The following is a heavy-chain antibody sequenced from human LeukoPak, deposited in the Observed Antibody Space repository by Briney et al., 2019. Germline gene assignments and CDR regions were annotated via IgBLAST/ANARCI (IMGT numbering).Heavy chain of an antibody. J-gene: IGHJ3*02. CDR3: ARGPVCSSTSCYAGDAFDI. D-gene: IGHD2-2*01. V-gene: IGHV1-46*01. Sequence: APVKVSCKASGYTFTSYYMHWVRQAPGQGLEWMGIINPSGGSTSYAQKFQGRVTMTRDTSTSTVYMELSSLRSEDTAVYYCARGPVCSSTSCYAGDAFDIWGQGTMVTVSS. CDR1: GYTFTSYY. CDR2: INPSGGST.